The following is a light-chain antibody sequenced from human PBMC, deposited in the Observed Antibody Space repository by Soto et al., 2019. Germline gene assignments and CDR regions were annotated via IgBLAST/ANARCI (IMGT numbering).Light chain of an antibody. J-gene: IGKJ4*01. V-gene: IGKV3-20*01. CDR3: QQYGSSPQGLA. CDR2: GAS. CDR1: QSVSSSD. Sequence: EIVLTQSPGTLSLSPGERAALSCRASQSVSSSDLAWYQQKPGQAPRLLIYGASSRATDIPDRFIGSGSGTDFTLTISRLEPEDFALYYCQQYGSSPQGLAFGGGTKVEIK.